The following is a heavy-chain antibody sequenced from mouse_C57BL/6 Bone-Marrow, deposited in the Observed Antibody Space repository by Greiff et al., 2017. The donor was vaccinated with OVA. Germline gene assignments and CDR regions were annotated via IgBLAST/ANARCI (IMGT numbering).Heavy chain of an antibody. CDR2: IDPENGDT. CDR1: GFNIKDDY. Sequence: VQLQQSGAELVRPGASVKLSCTASGFNIKDDYMHWVKQRPEQGLEWIGWIDPENGDTEYASKFQGKATITADTSSNTAYLQLSSLTSEDSAVYYCTTSVLLGAMDYGGQGTSITVSA. J-gene: IGHJ4*01. D-gene: IGHD1-1*01. V-gene: IGHV14-4*01. CDR3: TTSVLLGAMDY.